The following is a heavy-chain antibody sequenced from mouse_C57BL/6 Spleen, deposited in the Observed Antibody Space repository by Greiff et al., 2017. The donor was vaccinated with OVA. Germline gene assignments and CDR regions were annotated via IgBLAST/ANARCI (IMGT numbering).Heavy chain of an antibody. CDR3: AKGVSYLDY. Sequence: VQLQQSGAELVKPGASVKISCKASGYAFSSYWMNWVQQRPGKGLEWIGQIYPGDGDTNYTGKFKGKATRTADKSSSTAYMQLSSLTSEDSAVYFCAKGVSYLDYWGQGTTLTVSS. J-gene: IGHJ2*01. V-gene: IGHV1-80*01. CDR2: IYPGDGDT. CDR1: GYAFSSYW.